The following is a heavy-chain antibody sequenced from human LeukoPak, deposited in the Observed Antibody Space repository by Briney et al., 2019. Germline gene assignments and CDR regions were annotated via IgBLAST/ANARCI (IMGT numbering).Heavy chain of an antibody. Sequence: GRCRTLSWPPSGSSFGTHAISCVRHAPGDWLEWLSHITSVIIPTQYADSVKGRFTVSRDNPKNSLYLQMNSLRDEDTAVYYCARVEYYSGSYEDYWGQGTLVTVSS. CDR1: GSSFGTHA. J-gene: IGHJ4*02. D-gene: IGHD3-10*01. V-gene: IGHV3-48*02. CDR3: ARVEYYSGSYEDY. CDR2: ITSVIIPT.